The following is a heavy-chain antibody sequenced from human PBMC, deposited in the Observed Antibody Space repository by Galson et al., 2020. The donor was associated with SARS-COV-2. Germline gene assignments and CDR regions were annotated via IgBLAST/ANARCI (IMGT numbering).Heavy chain of an antibody. D-gene: IGHD6-13*01. Sequence: GGSLRLSCAVSGFNFNNHGMQWVRQAPGKGLERVAYISYEGSVKSYADPVKGRFTISRDTSKKKLHLQMNSLRLDDTAVYYCAKRSSWFEIHFKKAAMDVWGQGTTVTVSS. CDR3: AKRSSWFEIHFKKAAMDV. CDR2: ISYEGSVK. J-gene: IGHJ6*02. V-gene: IGHV3-30*18. CDR1: GFNFNNHG.